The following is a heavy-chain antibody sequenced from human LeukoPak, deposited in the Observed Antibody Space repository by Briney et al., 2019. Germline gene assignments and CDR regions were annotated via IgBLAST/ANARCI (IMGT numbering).Heavy chain of an antibody. V-gene: IGHV3-30*04. CDR1: GFTFSNYA. D-gene: IGHD3-10*01. CDR3: AKDKSMVRELDY. CDR2: ISYDGSNK. J-gene: IGHJ4*02. Sequence: GGSLRLSCAASGFTFSNYAMHWVRQAPGKGLRWVAAISYDGSNKNYADSVKGRFTISRDNSKNTLYLQMNSLRAEDTAVYYCAKDKSMVRELDYWGQGTLVTVSS.